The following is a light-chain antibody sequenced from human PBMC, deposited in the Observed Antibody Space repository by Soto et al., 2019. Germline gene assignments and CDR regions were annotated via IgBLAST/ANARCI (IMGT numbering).Light chain of an antibody. CDR1: QTVSRSY. J-gene: IGKJ4*01. CDR3: QHFDSSPT. Sequence: EIVLTQSPGTLTLSPGESATLSCRASQTVSRSYFVWYQQKPGQAPRLLIYGASARAPGIPDRFSGTGSGTESTITISRLEHEDFAVYFCQHFDSSPTFGGGTKVEIK. CDR2: GAS. V-gene: IGKV3-20*01.